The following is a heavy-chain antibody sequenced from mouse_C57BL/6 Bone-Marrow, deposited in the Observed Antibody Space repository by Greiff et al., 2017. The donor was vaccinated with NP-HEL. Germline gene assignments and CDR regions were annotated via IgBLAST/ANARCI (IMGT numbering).Heavy chain of an antibody. CDR1: GYTFTDHT. CDR3: ASVYYYGSNFDY. Sequence: SDAELVKPGASVKISCKVSGYTFTDHTIHWMKQRPEQGLEWIGYIYPRDGSTKYNEKFKGKATLTADKSSSTAYMQLNSLTSEDSAVYYCASVYYYGSNFDYWGQGTTLTVSS. CDR2: IYPRDGST. J-gene: IGHJ2*01. D-gene: IGHD1-1*01. V-gene: IGHV1-78*01.